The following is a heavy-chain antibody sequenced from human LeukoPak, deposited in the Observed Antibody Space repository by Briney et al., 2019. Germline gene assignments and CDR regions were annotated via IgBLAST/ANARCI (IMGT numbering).Heavy chain of an antibody. CDR2: IYYSGST. Sequence: KSSETLSLTCTVSGGSISSSSYYWGWIRQPPGKGLEWIGSIYYSGSTYYNPSLKSRVTVSVDRSKNQFSLKLSSVTAADTALYYCARHSNRLFGDLLVPGRKRAGTRFDYWGQGTLVTVSS. CDR1: GGSISSSSYY. V-gene: IGHV4-39*01. D-gene: IGHD3-10*01. J-gene: IGHJ4*02. CDR3: ARHSNRLFGDLLVPGRKRAGTRFDY.